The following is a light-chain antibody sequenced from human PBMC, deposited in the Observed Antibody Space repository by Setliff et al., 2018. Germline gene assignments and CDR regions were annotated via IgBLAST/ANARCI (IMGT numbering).Light chain of an antibody. V-gene: IGLV2-23*02. CDR2: NVS. J-gene: IGLJ1*01. CDR3: CSYAGSSTLNYV. CDR1: SSDVGSYDL. Sequence: QSALTQPASVSGSPGQSITISCSGTSSDVGSYDLVSWYQQHPGKAPKLIIYNVSGRPSGVSHRFSGSKSDNTASLTISGLQAEDEADYHCCSYAGSSTLNYVFGTGTKVTVL.